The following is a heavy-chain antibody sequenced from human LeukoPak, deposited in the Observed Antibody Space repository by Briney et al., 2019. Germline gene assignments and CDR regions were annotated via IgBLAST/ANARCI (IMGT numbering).Heavy chain of an antibody. D-gene: IGHD2-21*02. V-gene: IGHV3-33*01. CDR1: GFTFNRFG. CDR2: IWYVGSNK. CDR3: ATSAHIEVGTAPPPDY. J-gene: IGHJ4*02. Sequence: GGSLRLSCATSGFTFNRFGMHWVRQAPGEGLEWVAVIWYVGSNKDYADSVKGRFTISRDNSKNTLYLQMSGLGAEDTAVYYCATSAHIEVGTAPPPDYWGQGTLVTVTS.